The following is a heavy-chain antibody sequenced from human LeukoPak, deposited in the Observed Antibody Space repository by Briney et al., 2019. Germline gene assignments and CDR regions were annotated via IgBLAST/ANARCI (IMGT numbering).Heavy chain of an antibody. CDR1: GFTFSNAY. CDR3: VRGGVGATTYFGYFDH. D-gene: IGHD1-26*01. Sequence: PGGSLRLSCAASGFTFSNAYMNWVRQAPGKGLEWVSAISNNGGYTYYADSVQGRFTTSRDNSKNTLYLQMNSLRAEDTAVYYCVRGGVGATTYFGYFDHWGQGNLVTVSS. CDR2: ISNNGGYT. V-gene: IGHV3-23*01. J-gene: IGHJ4*02.